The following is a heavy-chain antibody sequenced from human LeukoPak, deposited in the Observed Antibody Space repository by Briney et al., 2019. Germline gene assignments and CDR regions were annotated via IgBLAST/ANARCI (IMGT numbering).Heavy chain of an antibody. J-gene: IGHJ5*02. V-gene: IGHV4-34*01. CDR1: GGSFSGYY. Sequence: SETLSLTCAVYGGSFSGYYWSWIRQPPGKGLEWIGEINHSGSTNYNPSLKSRVTISVDTSKNQFYLKLSSVTAADTAVYYCARGRSITIFGVVITGKRNWFDPWGQGTLVTVSS. D-gene: IGHD3-3*01. CDR3: ARGRSITIFGVVITGKRNWFDP. CDR2: INHSGST.